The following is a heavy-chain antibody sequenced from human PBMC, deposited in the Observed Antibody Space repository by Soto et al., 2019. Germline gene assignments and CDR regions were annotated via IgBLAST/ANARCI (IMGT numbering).Heavy chain of an antibody. D-gene: IGHD3-22*01. CDR3: ATEPTYYNDGSGYSPLGH. Sequence: ASVQVSWRASGYTFTCCYMNSLRQAPVQVLEWMGIINPSGGSTSYAQKFQGRVTLTTDTSTNTAYMELRSLTSDDTAVYFCATEPTYYNDGSGYSPLGHWGQGTLLTVSS. CDR1: GYTFTCCY. CDR2: INPSGGST. J-gene: IGHJ4*02. V-gene: IGHV1-46*01.